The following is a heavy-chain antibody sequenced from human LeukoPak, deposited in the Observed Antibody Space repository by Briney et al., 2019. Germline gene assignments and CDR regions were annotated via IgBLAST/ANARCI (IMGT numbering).Heavy chain of an antibody. Sequence: EGSLRLSCAASGFSVSSNHMSWVRQAPGKGLEWVSVIYSGGTTYNADSVKGRFTISRDNSKNTLFLQMNSLRAEDTAVYYCAKDSGPYTSGYYGHWGQGTLVTVSS. J-gene: IGHJ4*02. V-gene: IGHV3-53*01. CDR3: AKDSGPYTSGYYGH. CDR2: IYSGGTT. D-gene: IGHD3-22*01. CDR1: GFSVSSNH.